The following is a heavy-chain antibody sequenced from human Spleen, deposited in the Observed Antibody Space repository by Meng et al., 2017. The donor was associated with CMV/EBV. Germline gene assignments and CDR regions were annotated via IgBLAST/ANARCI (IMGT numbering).Heavy chain of an antibody. D-gene: IGHD3-10*02. CDR3: ARHVQGGIWYVDL. V-gene: IGHV1-69*02. Sequence: ASGGTFSSQTGRWVRQAPGQGLEWMGKIVPRAGVENIAEKLRGRVTITADTSTSTAYMELSSLRSEDTAVYFCARHVQGGIWYVDLWGRGTLVTVSS. J-gene: IGHJ2*01. CDR2: IVPRAGVE. CDR1: GGTFSSQT.